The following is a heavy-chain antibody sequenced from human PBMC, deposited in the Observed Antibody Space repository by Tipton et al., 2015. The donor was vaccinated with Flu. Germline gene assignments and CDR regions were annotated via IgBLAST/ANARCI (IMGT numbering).Heavy chain of an antibody. CDR1: GGSISSYY. D-gene: IGHD3-9*01. Sequence: LRLSCTVSGGSISSYYWGWIRQPPGKGLEWIGSIYYCGSTYYNPSLKSRVTISVDTSKNQFSLKLCSVTAADTAVYYCAAYYDILTGHHNTLDYWGQGTLVTVSS. CDR3: AAYYDILTGHHNTLDY. CDR2: IYYCGST. V-gene: IGHV4-39*07. J-gene: IGHJ4*02.